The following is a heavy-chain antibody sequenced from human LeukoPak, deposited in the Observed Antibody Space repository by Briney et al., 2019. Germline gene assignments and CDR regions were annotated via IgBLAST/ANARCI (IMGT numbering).Heavy chain of an antibody. CDR2: IQYDGSSK. CDR3: AREGTPASGRTLTLNYYGSETKNWFDP. CDR1: GLSFSRNG. J-gene: IGHJ5*02. D-gene: IGHD3-10*01. V-gene: IGHV3-30*02. Sequence: GGSLRLSCAASGLSFSRNGMHWVRQAPGKGLEWLAFIQYDGSSKYYADSVKGRFTISRDNSKNSLYLQMNSLRAEDTAVYYCAREGTPASGRTLTLNYYGSETKNWFDPWGQGTLVTVSS.